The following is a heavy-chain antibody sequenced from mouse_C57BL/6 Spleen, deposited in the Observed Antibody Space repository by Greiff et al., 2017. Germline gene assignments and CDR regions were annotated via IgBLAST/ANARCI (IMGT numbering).Heavy chain of an antibody. CDR3: ARSGTLDY. D-gene: IGHD4-1*01. Sequence: EVQRVESGPELVKPGASVKISCKASGYSFTGYYMNWVKQSPEKSLEWIGEINPSTGGTTYNQKFKAKATLTVDKSSSTAYMQLKSLTSEDSAVYYCARSGTLDYWGQGTTLTVSS. CDR2: INPSTGGT. J-gene: IGHJ2*01. V-gene: IGHV1-42*01. CDR1: GYSFTGYY.